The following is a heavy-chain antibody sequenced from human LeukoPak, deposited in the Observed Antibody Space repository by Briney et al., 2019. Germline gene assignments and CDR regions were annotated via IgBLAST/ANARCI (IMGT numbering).Heavy chain of an antibody. CDR3: ARGDCSSTSCYIIYWFDP. J-gene: IGHJ5*02. Sequence: GASVKVSCKASGYTFTGYYMHWVRQAPGQGLEWMGWINPNSGGTNYAQKFQGRVTMTRDTSISTAYMELSRLRSDDTAVYYCARGDCSSTSCYIIYWFDPWGQGTLVTVSS. CDR1: GYTFTGYY. V-gene: IGHV1-2*02. D-gene: IGHD2-2*01. CDR2: INPNSGGT.